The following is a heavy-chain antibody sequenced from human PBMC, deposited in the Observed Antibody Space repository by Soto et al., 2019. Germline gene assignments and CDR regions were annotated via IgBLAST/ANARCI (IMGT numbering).Heavy chain of an antibody. CDR3: AREGEAAHPYYYGMDV. Sequence: QVQLVQSGAEVKKPGSSVKVSCKASGGTFSSYAISWVRQAPGQGLEWMGGIIPIFGTANYAQKFQGRVTITAEESTRTAYMELSSLRSEDTAVYYCAREGEAAHPYYYGMDVWGQGTTVTVSS. D-gene: IGHD6-6*01. V-gene: IGHV1-69*01. CDR2: IIPIFGTA. J-gene: IGHJ6*02. CDR1: GGTFSSYA.